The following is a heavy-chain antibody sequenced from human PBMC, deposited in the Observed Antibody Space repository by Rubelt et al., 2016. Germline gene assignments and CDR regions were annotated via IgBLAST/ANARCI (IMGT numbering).Heavy chain of an antibody. D-gene: IGHD1-7*01. V-gene: IGHV1-18*04. Sequence: QVQLVQSGAEVKKPGASVKVSCKASGYTFTGYYMHWVRQAPGQGLEWMGWISAHNRKTSYAQKLEDRVTMTTDTWTSTAYMDLRSLRSDDTAVYYCARDLLELMTSPKYGMDVWGRGTTIIVSS. CDR1: GYTFTGYY. CDR3: ARDLLELMTSPKYGMDV. CDR2: ISAHNRKT. J-gene: IGHJ6*02.